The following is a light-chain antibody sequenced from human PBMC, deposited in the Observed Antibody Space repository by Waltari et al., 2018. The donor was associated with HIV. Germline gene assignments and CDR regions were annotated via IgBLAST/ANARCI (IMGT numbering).Light chain of an antibody. CDR2: SNN. CDR1: RSNIGSNT. V-gene: IGLV1-44*01. J-gene: IGLJ3*02. Sequence: QSVLTQPPSASGTPGPRVIISCSGNRSNIGSNTVNWYQQFSGAAPTLLIYSNNQRPAAVPDRFSGSKSGSAASLAISGLKSEDEADYHCATWDDALSGPVFGAGTKLTV. CDR3: ATWDDALSGPV.